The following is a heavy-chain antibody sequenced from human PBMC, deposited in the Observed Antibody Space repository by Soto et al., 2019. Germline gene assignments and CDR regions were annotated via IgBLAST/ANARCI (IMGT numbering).Heavy chain of an antibody. J-gene: IGHJ5*02. V-gene: IGHV3-23*01. CDR2: ISGSGGST. D-gene: IGHD2-2*01. CDR1: GFTFSSYA. Sequence: GGSLRLSCAASGFTFSSYAMSWVRQAPGKGLEWVSAISGSGGSTYYADSVKGRLTISRDNSKNTLYLQMNSLRAEDTAVYYCAPVIVVVPAAPNWFDPWGQGTLVTVSS. CDR3: APVIVVVPAAPNWFDP.